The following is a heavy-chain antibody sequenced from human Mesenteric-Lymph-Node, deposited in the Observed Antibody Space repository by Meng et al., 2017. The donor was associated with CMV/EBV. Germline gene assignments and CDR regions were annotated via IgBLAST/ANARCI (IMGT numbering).Heavy chain of an antibody. CDR2: IYHSGSK. D-gene: IGHD6-6*01. V-gene: IGHV4-59*01. CDR1: GGSISSYY. CDR3: ARIRGSSVLDY. J-gene: IGHJ4*02. Sequence: GSLRLACTVSGGSISSYYWSWIRQPPGKGLEWIGCIYHSGSKNYNPSLKSRVTVSIDTSKKQFSLKLSSVTAADTAVYYCARIRGSSVLDYWGQGTLVTVSS.